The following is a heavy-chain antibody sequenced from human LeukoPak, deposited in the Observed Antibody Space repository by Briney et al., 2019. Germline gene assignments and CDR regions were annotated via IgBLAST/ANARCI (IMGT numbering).Heavy chain of an antibody. J-gene: IGHJ4*02. D-gene: IGHD6-19*01. V-gene: IGHV3-66*01. CDR1: GFTVSSNY. CDR2: IYSGGST. CDR3: ARRKGIEVPGNDY. Sequence: GGSLRLSCAASGFTVSSNYMSWVRQAPGKGLEWVSVIYSGGSTYYADSVKGRFTISRDNSKNTLYLQMNSLRAEDTAVYYCARRKGIEVPGNDYWGQGTLVTVSS.